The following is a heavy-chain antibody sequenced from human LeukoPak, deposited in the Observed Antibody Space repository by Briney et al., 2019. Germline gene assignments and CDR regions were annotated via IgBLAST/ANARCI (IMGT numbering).Heavy chain of an antibody. D-gene: IGHD6-19*01. Sequence: ASVKVSCKASGYTFTSYGISWVRQAPGQGPEWMGWISAYNGNTNYAQKLQGRVTMTTDTSTSTAYMELRSLRSDDTAVYYCARDGIAVAGTTSGDYWGQGTLVTVSS. CDR2: ISAYNGNT. CDR1: GYTFTSYG. J-gene: IGHJ4*02. V-gene: IGHV1-18*01. CDR3: ARDGIAVAGTTSGDY.